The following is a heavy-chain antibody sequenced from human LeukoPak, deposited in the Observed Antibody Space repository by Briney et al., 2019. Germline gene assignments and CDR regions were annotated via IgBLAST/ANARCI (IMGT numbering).Heavy chain of an antibody. Sequence: GGSLRLSCAASGFTFGDYAMSWFRQAPGKGLEWVGFIRSKPYGGTTEYAASVKGRFTISRDDSKSIAYLQMNSLKTEDTAVYYCTRGETVAGTPFDYWGQGTLVTVSS. V-gene: IGHV3-49*03. D-gene: IGHD6-19*01. J-gene: IGHJ4*02. CDR3: TRGETVAGTPFDY. CDR1: GFTFGDYA. CDR2: IRSKPYGGTT.